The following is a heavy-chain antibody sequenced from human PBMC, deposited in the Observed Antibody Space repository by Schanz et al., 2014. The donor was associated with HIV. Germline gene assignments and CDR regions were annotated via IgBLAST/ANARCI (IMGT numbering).Heavy chain of an antibody. CDR3: ARGIRRDCSSPSCNTGWFDP. CDR1: GGSLNGYY. CDR2: INHSGST. V-gene: IGHV4-34*01. Sequence: QVQLQQWGAGLLKPSETLSLTCAVYGGSLNGYYWTWIRQPPGKGLEWIGEINHSGSTNYNPSLKRRVTISIDTSKNQFSRKLSSVTAADTAVYYCARGIRRDCSSPSCNTGWFDPWGQGTLVTVSS. D-gene: IGHD2-2*02. J-gene: IGHJ5*02.